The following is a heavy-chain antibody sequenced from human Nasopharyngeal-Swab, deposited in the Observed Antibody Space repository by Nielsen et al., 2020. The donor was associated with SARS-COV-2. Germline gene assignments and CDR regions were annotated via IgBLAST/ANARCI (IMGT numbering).Heavy chain of an antibody. J-gene: IGHJ4*02. V-gene: IGHV3-43D*04. Sequence: GESLKISCVASGFTFDDYGLHWVRQVPGKGLEWVSLISWDGVNTYYADSVKGRFTISRDNSKNTLSLQMHSLRAEDTAVYYCAKDLRGPYFFWGQGTLVTVSS. CDR2: ISWDGVNT. D-gene: IGHD2/OR15-2a*01. CDR3: AKDLRGPYFF. CDR1: GFTFDDYG.